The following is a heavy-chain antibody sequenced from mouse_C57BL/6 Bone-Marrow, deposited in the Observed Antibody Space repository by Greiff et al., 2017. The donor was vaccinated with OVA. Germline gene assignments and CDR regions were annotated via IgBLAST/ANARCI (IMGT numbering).Heavy chain of an antibody. Sequence: QVQLKQSGPGLVQPSQSLSITCTVSGFSLTSYGVHWVRQPPGKGLEWLGVIWSGGSTDYNAAFISRLSISTDNSKSQVFFKMNSQQSDDTAIYYCAKTGFITTVVAPLDWYFDVWGTGTTVTVSS. V-gene: IGHV2-4*01. D-gene: IGHD1-1*01. CDR3: AKTGFITTVVAPLDWYFDV. J-gene: IGHJ1*03. CDR2: IWSGGST. CDR1: GFSLTSYG.